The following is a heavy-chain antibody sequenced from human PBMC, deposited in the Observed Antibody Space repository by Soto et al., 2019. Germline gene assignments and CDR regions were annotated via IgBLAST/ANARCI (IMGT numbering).Heavy chain of an antibody. CDR2: IWYDGSNK. Sequence: GGSLRLSCAASGFTFSSYGMHWVRQAPGKGLEWVAVIWYDGSNKYYADSVKGRFTISRDNSKNTLYLQMNSLRAEDTAVYYCARDGYSGYDGIFDYWGQGTLVTVSS. CDR3: ARDGYSGYDGIFDY. J-gene: IGHJ4*02. D-gene: IGHD5-12*01. V-gene: IGHV3-33*01. CDR1: GFTFSSYG.